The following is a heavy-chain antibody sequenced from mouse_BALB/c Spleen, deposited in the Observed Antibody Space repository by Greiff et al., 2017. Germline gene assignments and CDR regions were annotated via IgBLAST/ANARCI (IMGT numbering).Heavy chain of an antibody. CDR3: ARCDGYDGYFDV. V-gene: IGHV1-54*01. J-gene: IGHJ1*01. CDR1: GYAFTNYL. Sequence: VQLQQSGAELVRPGTSVKVSCKASGYAFTNYLIEWVKQRPGQGLEWIGVINPGSGGTNYNEKFKGKATLTADKSSSTAYMQLSSLTSDDSAVYFCARCDGYDGYFDVWGAGTTVTVSS. D-gene: IGHD2-2*01. CDR2: INPGSGGT.